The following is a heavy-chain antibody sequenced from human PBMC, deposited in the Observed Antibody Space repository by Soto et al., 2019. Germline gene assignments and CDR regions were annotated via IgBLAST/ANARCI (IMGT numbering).Heavy chain of an antibody. D-gene: IGHD3-22*01. CDR3: TTGLSNGYYNFEY. CDR2: IGSKGETYAT. V-gene: IGHV3-73*01. Sequence: GGSLRLYSASFWFAFGASDLQWVRQASGKGLEWLGRIGSKGETYATTYAASVKGRFTISRDDSKKTAYLQMNSLKTEDTAVYYCTTGLSNGYYNFEYWGQGTPVIVSS. CDR1: WFAFGASD. J-gene: IGHJ4*02.